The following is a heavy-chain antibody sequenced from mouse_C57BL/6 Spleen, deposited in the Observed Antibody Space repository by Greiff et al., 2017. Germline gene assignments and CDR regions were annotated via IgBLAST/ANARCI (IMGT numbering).Heavy chain of an antibody. J-gene: IGHJ3*01. V-gene: IGHV1-82*01. CDR2: IYPGDGDT. Sequence: VQLQQSGPELVKPGASVKISCKASGYAFSSSWMNWVKQRPGKGLEWIGRIYPGDGDTNYNGKFKGKATLTADKSSSTAYMQLSSLTSEDSAVYFCARGEFTSAYWGQGTLVTVSA. CDR3: ARGEFTSAY. D-gene: IGHD5-1*01. CDR1: GYAFSSSW.